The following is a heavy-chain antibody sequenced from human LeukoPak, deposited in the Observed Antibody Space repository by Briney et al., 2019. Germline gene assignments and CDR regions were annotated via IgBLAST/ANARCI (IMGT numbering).Heavy chain of an antibody. CDR1: GFTFSSYG. V-gene: IGHV3-30*18. J-gene: IGHJ4*02. Sequence: GGSLRLSCAASGFTFSSYGMHWVRQAPGKGLEWVAVISYDGSNKCYADSVKGRFTISRDNSKNTLYLQMNSLRAEDTAVYYCAKRLFDYWGQGTLVTVSS. D-gene: IGHD2-21*02. CDR3: AKRLFDY. CDR2: ISYDGSNK.